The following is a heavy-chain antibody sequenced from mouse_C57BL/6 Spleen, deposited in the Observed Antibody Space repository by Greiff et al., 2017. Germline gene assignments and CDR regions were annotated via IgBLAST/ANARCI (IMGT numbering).Heavy chain of an antibody. J-gene: IGHJ4*01. CDR2: IYPGSGST. CDR1: GYTFTSYW. V-gene: IGHV1-55*01. Sequence: VQLQQPGAELVKPGASVKMSCKASGYTFTSYWITWVKQRPGQGLEWIGDIYPGSGSTNYNEKFKSKATLTVDTSSSTAYMQLSSLTSEDSAVYYCARGGKYYGSDAMDYWGQGTSVTVSS. CDR3: ARGGKYYGSDAMDY. D-gene: IGHD1-1*01.